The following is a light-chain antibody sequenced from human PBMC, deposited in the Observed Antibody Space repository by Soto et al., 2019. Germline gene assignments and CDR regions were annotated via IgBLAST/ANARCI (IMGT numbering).Light chain of an antibody. V-gene: IGKV1-33*01. J-gene: IGKJ5*01. CDR3: QQYENLPT. CDR1: QTINTY. Sequence: IQMSQSPSTLSASVEDKATITCPASQTINTYLNWYQQKPGRGPKLLIYDASNLEAGVPSRFRGSGSGTDFTFTISRLQPEDIATYYCQQYENLPTFGQGTRLE. CDR2: DAS.